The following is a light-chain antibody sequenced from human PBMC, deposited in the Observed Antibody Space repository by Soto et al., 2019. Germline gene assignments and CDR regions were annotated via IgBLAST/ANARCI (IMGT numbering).Light chain of an antibody. Sequence: QSALTQPASVSGSPGQWMAISCTGTSSDVGGYDSVSWYQQHPGRAPKLMILQGTKRPSGVSDRFSGCKSGNTGSLSISGLQAEDEGDYYCCSDAGNPYVLGTGTKLTVL. CDR2: QGT. J-gene: IGLJ1*01. V-gene: IGLV2-23*01. CDR1: SSDVGGYDS. CDR3: CSDAGNPYV.